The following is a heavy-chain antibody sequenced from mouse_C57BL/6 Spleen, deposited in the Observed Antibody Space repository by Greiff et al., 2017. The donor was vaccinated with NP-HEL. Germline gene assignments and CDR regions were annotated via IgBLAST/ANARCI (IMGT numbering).Heavy chain of an antibody. V-gene: IGHV1-61*01. CDR3: ARGGVYDYGYAMDY. Sequence: VQLQQPGAELVRPGSSVKLSCKASGYTFTSYWMDWVKQRPGQGLEWIGNIYPSDSETHYNQKFKDKATLTVDKSSSTAYMQLSSLTSEDSAVYYCARGGVYDYGYAMDYWGQGTSVTVSS. CDR2: IYPSDSET. D-gene: IGHD2-4*01. J-gene: IGHJ4*01. CDR1: GYTFTSYW.